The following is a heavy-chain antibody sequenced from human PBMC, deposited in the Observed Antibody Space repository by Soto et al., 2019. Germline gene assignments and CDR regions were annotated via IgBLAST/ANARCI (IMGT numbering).Heavy chain of an antibody. CDR2: VSYDGANA. J-gene: IGHJ4*02. CDR1: GFTFSSYG. D-gene: IGHD6-25*01. Sequence: QGQLVESGGGVVQPGRSLRLSCAASGFTFSSYGMHWVRQAPGKGLEWVAVVSYDGANADYLDSVRGRFTISRDNSKNTVSLQMLSLRPEDTAVYYCAKSRSGVGPYQRLSFFDYWGQGTMVSVSS. CDR3: AKSRSGVGPYQRLSFFDY. V-gene: IGHV3-30*18.